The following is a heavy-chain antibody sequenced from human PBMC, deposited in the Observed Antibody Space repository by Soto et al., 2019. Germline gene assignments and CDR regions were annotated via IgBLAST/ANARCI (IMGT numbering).Heavy chain of an antibody. CDR2: INPSGGST. D-gene: IGHD6-13*01. Sequence: ASVXVAFRASRYTVTSYYMQFLRQATGQGLECIGIINPSGGSTSYAQKFQGRVTMTRDRSTSTVYMELSSLRSEDTAVYYCATESRDYHHYGIDPWAQGTTVT. V-gene: IGHV1-46*01. CDR1: RYTVTSYY. J-gene: IGHJ6*01. CDR3: ATESRDYHHYGIDP.